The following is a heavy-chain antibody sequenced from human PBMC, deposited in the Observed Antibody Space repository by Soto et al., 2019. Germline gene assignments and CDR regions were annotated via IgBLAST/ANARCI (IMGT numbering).Heavy chain of an antibody. Sequence: SETLSLTCEAYGGSFSRYYWSWIRQSPGKGLEWIGEISDSGRTKYTSSLKSRVTFSLDRSRNQLPLKMSSVTAADTATYYCAKCRGDYYLGLDVWGQGTTVTVSS. CDR2: ISDSGRT. J-gene: IGHJ6*02. CDR1: GGSFSRYY. V-gene: IGHV4-34*01. CDR3: AKCRGDYYLGLDV. D-gene: IGHD6-25*01.